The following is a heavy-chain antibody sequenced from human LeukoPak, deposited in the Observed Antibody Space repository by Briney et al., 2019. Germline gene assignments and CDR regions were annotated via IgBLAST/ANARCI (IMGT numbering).Heavy chain of an antibody. V-gene: IGHV1-46*01. CDR2: INPSGGSS. Sequence: ASVKVSCKTSGYTFTDYYMHWVRQAPGQGLEWLGIINPSGGSSSYTQKFQGRVTMTRDTSTSTAYMELSSLRSEDTAVYYCARVIKYYYESSAYGADYWGQGTLVTVSS. J-gene: IGHJ4*02. CDR1: GYTFTDYY. CDR3: ARVIKYYYESSAYGADY. D-gene: IGHD3-22*01.